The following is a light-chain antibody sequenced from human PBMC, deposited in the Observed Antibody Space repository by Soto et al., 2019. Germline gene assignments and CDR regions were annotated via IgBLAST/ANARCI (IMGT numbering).Light chain of an antibody. CDR3: QQYKDWPPRT. CDR1: QSVNSN. J-gene: IGKJ1*01. CDR2: GAS. V-gene: IGKV3-15*01. Sequence: EIVMTQSPATLSVSPGERATLSCRASQSVNSNLAWYQQKPGQAPRLLIYGASTRATAIPARFSGSGSGTEFTITISSLQSEDFAVYYCQQYKDWPPRTFGQGTKVEIK.